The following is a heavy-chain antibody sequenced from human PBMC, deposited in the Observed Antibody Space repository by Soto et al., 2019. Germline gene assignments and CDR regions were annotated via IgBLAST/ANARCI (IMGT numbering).Heavy chain of an antibody. J-gene: IGHJ6*01. V-gene: IGHV4-59*01. CDR1: GGSICSYY. D-gene: IGHD3-3*01. Sequence: SETLCFTCSVSGGSICSYYWSWIRKPPGRGLEWFGYNYYGGSTNYNRSLKRRVIISEDSSKNQFSLKLSAVTAAATAVYYSASFQYYDFWSGYPVQYSYYGMDVWGQGAPVTV. CDR3: ASFQYYDFWSGYPVQYSYYGMDV. CDR2: NYYGGST.